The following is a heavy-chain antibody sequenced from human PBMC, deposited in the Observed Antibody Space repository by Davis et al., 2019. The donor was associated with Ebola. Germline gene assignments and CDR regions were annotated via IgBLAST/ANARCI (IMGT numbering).Heavy chain of an antibody. CDR2: INAGNGNT. Sequence: AASVKVSCKASGYTFTSYAMHWVRQAPGQRLEWMGWINAGNGNTKYSQKFQGRVTITRDTSASTAYMELSSLRSEDTAVYYCARVRVYSSSSYWFDPWGQGTLVIVSS. CDR1: GYTFTSYA. CDR3: ARVRVYSSSSYWFDP. D-gene: IGHD6-6*01. V-gene: IGHV1-3*01. J-gene: IGHJ5*02.